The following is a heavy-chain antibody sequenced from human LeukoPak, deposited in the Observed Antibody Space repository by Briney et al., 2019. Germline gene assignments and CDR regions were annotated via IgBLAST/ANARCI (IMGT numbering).Heavy chain of an antibody. J-gene: IGHJ4*02. CDR1: GFSVSGNY. CDR2: IHNGGDT. V-gene: IGHV3-66*02. D-gene: IGHD2-15*01. Sequence: GGSLRLSCTASGFSVSGNYMSWVRQAPGKGLEWVSVIHNGGDTYYADSVKGRFTISRDNSKNTLYLQMNSLRAEDTAVYYCARERYCSGASCPNSNRYFDFWGQGTLVTVSS. CDR3: ARERYCSGASCPNSNRYFDF.